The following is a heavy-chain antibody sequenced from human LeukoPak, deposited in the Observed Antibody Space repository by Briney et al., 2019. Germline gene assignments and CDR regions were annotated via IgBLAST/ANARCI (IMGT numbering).Heavy chain of an antibody. J-gene: IGHJ5*02. D-gene: IGHD4-17*01. CDR2: ISYSGSS. Sequence: GSLRLSCAASGFTFSSSAMSWVRQPPGKGLEWIASISYSGSSYYNPSLKSRVTISVDTSKNQVSLQLSSVTAADTAVYYCVRDDYGDYTRRFDPWGQGTLVTVSS. V-gene: IGHV4-39*07. CDR3: VRDDYGDYTRRFDP. CDR1: GFTFSSSAM.